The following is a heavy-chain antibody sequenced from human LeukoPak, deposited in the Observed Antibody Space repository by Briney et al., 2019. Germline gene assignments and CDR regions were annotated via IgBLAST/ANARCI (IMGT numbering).Heavy chain of an antibody. CDR1: GYTFTSYW. CDR3: ARDSGGWPRYYYYYYGMDV. Sequence: ATVKVSCKASGYTFTSYWIQWVRQAPGQGLEWMGLINPSDGSVAYAHRFQGRVTMTRDTSTSIVYMDLGSLRSEDTAVYYCARDSGGWPRYYYYYYGMDVWGQGTTVTVSS. D-gene: IGHD3-10*01. CDR2: INPSDGSV. V-gene: IGHV1-46*01. J-gene: IGHJ6*02.